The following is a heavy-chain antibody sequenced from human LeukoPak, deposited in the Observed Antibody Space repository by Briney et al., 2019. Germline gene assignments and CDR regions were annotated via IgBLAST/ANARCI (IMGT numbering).Heavy chain of an antibody. CDR3: AKDRLAVAGLDY. D-gene: IGHD6-19*01. CDR1: GFTFSSYG. V-gene: IGHV3-30*18. Sequence: GRSLRLSCAASGFTFSSYGMHWVRQAPGKGLEWVAVISYDGSNKYYADSVKGRFTISRDNSKNTLYLQMNSLRAEDTAVCYCAKDRLAVAGLDYWGQGTLVTVSS. J-gene: IGHJ4*02. CDR2: ISYDGSNK.